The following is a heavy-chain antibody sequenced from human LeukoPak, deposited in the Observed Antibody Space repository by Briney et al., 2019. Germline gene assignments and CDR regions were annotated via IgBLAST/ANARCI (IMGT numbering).Heavy chain of an antibody. D-gene: IGHD6-13*01. CDR2: IWYDGSNK. Sequence: PGGSLRLSCAASGFTFSSYGMHWVRQAPGKGLEWVAVIWYDGSNKYYADSVKGRFTISRDSFKNTLDLQMNSLRAEDTAVYYCARLAIGAAGRGEIDYWGQGTLVTVSS. CDR3: ARLAIGAAGRGEIDY. CDR1: GFTFSSYG. V-gene: IGHV3-33*01. J-gene: IGHJ4*02.